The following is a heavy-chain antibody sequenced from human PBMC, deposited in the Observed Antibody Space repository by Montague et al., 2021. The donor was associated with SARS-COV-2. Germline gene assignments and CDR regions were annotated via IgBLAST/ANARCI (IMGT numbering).Heavy chain of an antibody. CDR3: AREYSAPRWFGEYNRYGMDV. Sequence: SRRLSCAASGFSFSDYAMHWVRQAPGLALEWVAVIWYDGSNSYYADSVKGRFTISRDDSKNTLYLQMNSLRAEDTAVYYCAREYSAPRWFGEYNRYGMDVWGQGTTVTVSS. CDR2: IWYDGSNS. V-gene: IGHV3-33*01. CDR1: GFSFSDYA. J-gene: IGHJ6*02. D-gene: IGHD3-10*01.